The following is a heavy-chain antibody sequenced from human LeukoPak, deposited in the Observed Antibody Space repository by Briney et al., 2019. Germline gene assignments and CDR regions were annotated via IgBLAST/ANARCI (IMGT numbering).Heavy chain of an antibody. J-gene: IGHJ5*02. CDR1: GFTFDDYG. V-gene: IGHV3-20*04. CDR3: ARDVGGYYDILTGYSGNWFDP. Sequence: GGSLRLSCAASGFTFDDYGMSWVRQAPGKGLEWVSGINWNGGSTGYADSVKGRFTISRDNAKNSLYLQMNSLRAEDTAVYYCARDVGGYYDILTGYSGNWFDPWGQGTLVTVSS. CDR2: INWNGGST. D-gene: IGHD3-9*01.